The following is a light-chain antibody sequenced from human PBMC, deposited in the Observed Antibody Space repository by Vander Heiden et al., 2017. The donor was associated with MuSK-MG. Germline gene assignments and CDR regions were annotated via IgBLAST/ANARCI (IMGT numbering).Light chain of an antibody. CDR1: QSILYY. CDR3: QQSDNHPFT. V-gene: IGKV1-39*01. CDR2: AAS. J-gene: IGKJ3*01. Sequence: DIQMTQSPSSLSASVGDRVTITCRASQSILYYLNWYQQKPGKAPKLLIYAASSLQSGVPSRFSGSGSGTDFTLTINSLQPEDFATYYCQQSDNHPFTFGHGTKVDIK.